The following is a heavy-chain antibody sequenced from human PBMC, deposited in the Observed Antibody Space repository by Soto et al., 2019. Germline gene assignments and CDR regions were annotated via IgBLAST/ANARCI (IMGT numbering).Heavy chain of an antibody. CDR2: ISGSGGST. V-gene: IGHV3-23*01. D-gene: IGHD3-9*01. J-gene: IGHJ3*02. CDR3: AKGSAPYYDILTGHGLDI. CDR1: EFTFSSYA. Sequence: PGGSLRLSCAASEFTFSSYAMSWVRQAPGKGLEWVSAISGSGGSTYYADSVKGRFTISRDNSKNTLYLQMNSLRAEDTAVYYCAKGSAPYYDILTGHGLDIWGQGTMVTVSS.